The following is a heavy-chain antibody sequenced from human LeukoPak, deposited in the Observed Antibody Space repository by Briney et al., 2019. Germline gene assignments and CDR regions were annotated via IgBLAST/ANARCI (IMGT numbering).Heavy chain of an antibody. CDR3: ARRGSWFDP. CDR1: GGSISSSSYY. D-gene: IGHD2-15*01. J-gene: IGHJ5*02. Sequence: SETLSLTCTVSGGSISSSSYYWGWIRQPPGKGLEWIGSIYYSGSTYYNPSLKSRVTISVDTSKNQFSLKLSSVTAADTAVYYCARRGSWFDPWGQGTLVTVSS. V-gene: IGHV4-39*01. CDR2: IYYSGST.